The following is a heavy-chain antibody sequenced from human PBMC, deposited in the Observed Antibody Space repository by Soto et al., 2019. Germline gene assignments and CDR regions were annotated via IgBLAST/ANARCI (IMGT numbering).Heavy chain of an antibody. Sequence: QVQLQESGPGLVKPSQTLSLTCTVSGGSISSGAYYWNWIRQHPGKGLEWIGYIYYSGSTYYKPSLKSRVTISVDTSKNQFSLKLSSVTDADTAVYYCAIGVNWGPDYWGQGTLVTVSS. CDR2: IYYSGST. D-gene: IGHD7-27*01. CDR1: GGSISSGAYY. V-gene: IGHV4-31*03. CDR3: AIGVNWGPDY. J-gene: IGHJ4*02.